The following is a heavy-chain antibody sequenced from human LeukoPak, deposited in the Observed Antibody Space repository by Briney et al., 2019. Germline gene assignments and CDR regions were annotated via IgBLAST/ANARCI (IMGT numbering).Heavy chain of an antibody. CDR2: INPNSDGT. CDR3: ATTSNYYDSSGYYGY. Sequence: ASVKVSCKASGYTFTGYYMHWVRQAPGQGLEWMGWINPNSDGTNYAQKFQGRVTMTRDTSISTAYMELSRLRSDDTAVYYCATTSNYYDSSGYYGYWGQGTLVTVSS. D-gene: IGHD3-22*01. J-gene: IGHJ4*02. CDR1: GYTFTGYY. V-gene: IGHV1-2*02.